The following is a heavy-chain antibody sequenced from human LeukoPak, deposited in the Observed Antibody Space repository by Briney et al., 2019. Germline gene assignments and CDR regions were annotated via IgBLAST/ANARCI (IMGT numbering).Heavy chain of an antibody. CDR2: VYHSGST. CDR1: GGSISSGAYS. D-gene: IGHD2-15*01. CDR3: ARPCTGGSCGGLDAFDI. J-gene: IGHJ3*02. Sequence: SETLSLTCAVSGGSISSGAYSWSWIRQPPGKGLEWIGYVYHSGSTYYNPSLKTRVTISVDRSKIQFSLKLSSVTAADTAMYYCARPCTGGSCGGLDAFDIWGQGTMVTVSS. V-gene: IGHV4-30-2*01.